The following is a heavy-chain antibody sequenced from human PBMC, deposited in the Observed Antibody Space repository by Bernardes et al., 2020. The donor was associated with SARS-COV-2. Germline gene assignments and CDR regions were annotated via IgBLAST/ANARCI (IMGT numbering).Heavy chain of an antibody. V-gene: IGHV4-34*01. CDR2: INHRGST. CDR1: GGSFSGYY. CDR3: AGGRGFGHGPVGF. J-gene: IGHJ2*01. Sequence: SETLSLTCAVYGGSFSGYYWSWIRQPPGKGLEWIGEINHRGSTNYNPSLKSRVTISVDTSKNQFSLKLSSVTAADTAVYYCAGGRGFGHGPVGFWGRGTLVTVSS. D-gene: IGHD2-15*01.